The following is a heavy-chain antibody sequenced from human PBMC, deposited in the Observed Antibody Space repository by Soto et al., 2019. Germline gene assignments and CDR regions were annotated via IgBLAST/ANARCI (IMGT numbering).Heavy chain of an antibody. CDR2: IYYSGST. J-gene: IGHJ3*02. Sequence: SETLSLTCTVSGGSISGYYWSWIRQPPGKGLEWIGYIYYSGSTNYNPSLKSRATISVDTSKNQFSLKLSSVTAADTAVYYCARVWVRHYDILTFPDAFDIWGQGTMVTVSS. V-gene: IGHV4-59*01. D-gene: IGHD3-9*01. CDR3: ARVWVRHYDILTFPDAFDI. CDR1: GGSISGYY.